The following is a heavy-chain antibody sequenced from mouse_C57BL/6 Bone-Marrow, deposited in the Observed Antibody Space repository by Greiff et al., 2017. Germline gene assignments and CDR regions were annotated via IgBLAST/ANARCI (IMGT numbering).Heavy chain of an antibody. CDR2: IDPANGNT. J-gene: IGHJ1*03. V-gene: IGHV14-3*01. CDR3: ARLYYYGSSYGYFDV. Sequence: EVQLQQSVAELVRPGASVKLSCTASGFNIKNTYMHWVKQRPEQGLEWIGRIDPANGNTTYAPKFQGKATITADTSSNTAYLQLRSLTSEDTSIYYCARLYYYGSSYGYFDVWGTGTTVTVSS. D-gene: IGHD1-1*01. CDR1: GFNIKNTY.